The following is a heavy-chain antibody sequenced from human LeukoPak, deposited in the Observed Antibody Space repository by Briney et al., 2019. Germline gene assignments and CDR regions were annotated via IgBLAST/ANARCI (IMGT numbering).Heavy chain of an antibody. V-gene: IGHV5-51*01. CDR2: IYPGDSDT. CDR3: ARHGTGNTAMEANDY. CDR1: GYSLTSYW. J-gene: IGHJ4*02. Sequence: GESLKISCKGSGYSLTSYWIGWVRQMPGKGLEWMGIIYPGDSDTRYSPSFQGQVTISADKSISTAYLQWSSLKASDTAMYYCARHGTGNTAMEANDYWGQGTLVTVSS. D-gene: IGHD5-18*01.